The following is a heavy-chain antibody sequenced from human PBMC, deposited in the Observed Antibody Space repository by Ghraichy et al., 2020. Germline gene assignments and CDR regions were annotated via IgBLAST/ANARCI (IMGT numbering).Heavy chain of an antibody. CDR2: ISSSSSTI. CDR1: GFTFSTYS. D-gene: IGHD2-2*01. J-gene: IGHJ4*02. Sequence: GGSLRLSCTASGFTFSTYSMNWVRQAPGKGLEWISYISSSSSTIYYADSVKGRFTISRDNAKNSLFLQMNSLRAEDTAVYYCASWATYCGSTGCYEVDYWGQGTLVTVSS. CDR3: ASWATYCGSTGCYEVDY. V-gene: IGHV3-48*04.